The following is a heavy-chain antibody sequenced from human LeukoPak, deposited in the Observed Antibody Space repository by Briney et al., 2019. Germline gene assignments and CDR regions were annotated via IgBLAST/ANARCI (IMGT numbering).Heavy chain of an antibody. CDR2: IYYSGST. CDR3: ARVTGYMTEDYFDY. D-gene: IGHD6-13*01. J-gene: IGHJ4*02. CDR1: GGSISSSSYY. Sequence: SETLSLTCTVSGGSISSSSYYWGWIRQPPGKGLEWIGSIYYSGSTYYNPSLKSRVTISVDTSKNQFSLRLSSVTAADTAVYYCARVTGYMTEDYFDYWGQGTLITVSS. V-gene: IGHV4-39*07.